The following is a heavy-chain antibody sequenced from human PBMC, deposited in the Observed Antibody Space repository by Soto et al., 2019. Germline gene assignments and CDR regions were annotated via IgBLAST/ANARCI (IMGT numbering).Heavy chain of an antibody. Sequence: SETLSLTCTVSGGSISSYYWNWIWQPPGKGLEWIGYIYDSGRTNYNPSLKSRVTISVDTSKNQFSLKLTSVTAADTAMYYCARPKTIGAAAGKGWFDPWGQGTLVTVSS. CDR1: GGSISSYY. V-gene: IGHV4-59*08. D-gene: IGHD6-13*01. CDR3: ARPKTIGAAAGKGWFDP. CDR2: IYDSGRT. J-gene: IGHJ5*02.